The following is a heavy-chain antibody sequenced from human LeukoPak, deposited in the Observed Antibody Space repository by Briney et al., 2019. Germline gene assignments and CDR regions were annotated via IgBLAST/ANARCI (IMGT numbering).Heavy chain of an antibody. CDR1: GYTFTGYF. D-gene: IGHD2-15*01. CDR3: ATPPECSSGSCLSY. J-gene: IGHJ4*02. CDR2: INPKSGGT. Sequence: ASVKVSCKASGYTFTGYFIHWVRQAPGQGLEWVGRINPKSGGTDDAQKFQGRVTMTRDTSISTAYMELSSLRFDDTAVYYCATPPECSSGSCLSYWGQGTLVTVSS. V-gene: IGHV1-2*06.